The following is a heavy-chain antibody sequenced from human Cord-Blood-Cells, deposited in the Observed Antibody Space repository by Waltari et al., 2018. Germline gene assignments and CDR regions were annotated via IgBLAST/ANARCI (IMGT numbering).Heavy chain of an antibody. CDR2: IYYSGSP. V-gene: IGHV4-39*01. J-gene: IGHJ4*02. D-gene: IGHD3-22*01. CDR3: ARHSTGWLLYYFDY. CDR1: GGSISSSSYY. Sequence: QLQLQESGPGLVKPSETLSLTCTVSGGSISSSSYYWGWIRHPPGKGLEWIGSIYYSGSPSYTPSLKSRVTISVDTSKTQFSRKLSSVTAADTAVYYCARHSTGWLLYYFDYWGQGTLVTVSS.